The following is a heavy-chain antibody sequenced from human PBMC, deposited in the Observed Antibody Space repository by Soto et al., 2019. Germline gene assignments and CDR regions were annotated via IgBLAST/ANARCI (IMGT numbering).Heavy chain of an antibody. CDR1: GFTFSTYW. J-gene: IGHJ4*02. CDR2: ISTDGSIT. Sequence: EVQLVESGGGLVQPGGSLRLSCAASGFTFSTYWMHWLRQVPGKGLMWVSRISTDGSITAYADSVKGRFTVSRDNAKNTLYLQMNSMRDDDTAVYYCARNIDGVDYWGQGTLVTVSS. CDR3: ARNIDGVDY. V-gene: IGHV3-74*01.